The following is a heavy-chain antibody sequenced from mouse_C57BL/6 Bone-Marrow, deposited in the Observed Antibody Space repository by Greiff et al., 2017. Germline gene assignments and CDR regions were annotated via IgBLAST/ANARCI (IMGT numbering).Heavy chain of an antibody. J-gene: IGHJ4*01. D-gene: IGHD3-2*02. Sequence: QVQLQQPGAELVKPGASVKMSCKASGYTFTSYWITWVKQRPGQGLEWIGDIYPGSGSTKYNEKFKSKATLTVDTSSSTAYMQLSSLTSEDSAVYYCARSKLSYAMDYWGQGTSVTVSS. CDR1: GYTFTSYW. CDR3: ARSKLSYAMDY. V-gene: IGHV1-55*01. CDR2: IYPGSGST.